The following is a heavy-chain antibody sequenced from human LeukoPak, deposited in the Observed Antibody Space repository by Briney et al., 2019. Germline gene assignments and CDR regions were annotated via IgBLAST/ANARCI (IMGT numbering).Heavy chain of an antibody. CDR3: ARGLWFGDENPPYFDY. CDR1: GGSISSSNYY. D-gene: IGHD3-10*01. CDR2: IYTSGTT. J-gene: IGHJ4*02. Sequence: SQTLSLTCTVSGGSISSSNYYWSWIRQPAGKGLEWIGRIYTSGTTNYNPSLKSRVTISIDTSKNQFSLKLSSVTAADTAVYYCARGLWFGDENPPYFDYWGQGTLVTVSS. V-gene: IGHV4-61*02.